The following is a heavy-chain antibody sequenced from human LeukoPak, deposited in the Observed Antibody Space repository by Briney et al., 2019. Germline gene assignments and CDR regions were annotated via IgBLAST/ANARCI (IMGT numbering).Heavy chain of an antibody. J-gene: IGHJ4*02. CDR3: ALKGRNDYGSGSSYFDY. Sequence: ASVTVSCKASGYTFTSYDINWVRQATGQGLEWMGWMNPNSGNTGYAQKFQDKVTPTRNISISTAYMELSSLRSEDTAVYYCALKGRNDYGSGSSYFDYWGQGTLVTVSS. V-gene: IGHV1-8*01. CDR1: GYTFTSYD. CDR2: MNPNSGNT. D-gene: IGHD3-10*01.